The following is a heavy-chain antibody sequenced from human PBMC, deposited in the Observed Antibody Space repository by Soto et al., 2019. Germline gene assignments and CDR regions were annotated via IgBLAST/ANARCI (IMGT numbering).Heavy chain of an antibody. V-gene: IGHV4-39*01. J-gene: IGHJ5*02. CDR1: GGSISSSSYY. CDR2: IYYSGST. Sequence: QLQLQESGPGLVKPSETLSLTCTVSGGSISSSSYYWGWIRQPPGKGLEWIGSIYYSGSTYYNPSLKSRVTISVDTSKNQFSLKLSSVTAADTAVYYCARHYDCSNYGQVHNWFDPWGQGTLVTVSS. D-gene: IGHD4-4*01. CDR3: ARHYDCSNYGQVHNWFDP.